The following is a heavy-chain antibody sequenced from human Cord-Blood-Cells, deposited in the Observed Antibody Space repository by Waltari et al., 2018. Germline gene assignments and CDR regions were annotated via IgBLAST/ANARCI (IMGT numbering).Heavy chain of an antibody. J-gene: IGHJ5*02. D-gene: IGHD3-3*01. V-gene: IGHV4-39*01. Sequence: QLQLQESGPGLVKPSETLSLTCTVSGGSISSSSYYWGWIHQPPGKGLEWIGSIYYSGSTYYNPSLKSRVTISVDTSKNQFSLKLSSVTAADTAVYYCARSIGVVINWFDPWGQGTLVTVSS. CDR2: IYYSGST. CDR1: GGSISSSSYY. CDR3: ARSIGVVINWFDP.